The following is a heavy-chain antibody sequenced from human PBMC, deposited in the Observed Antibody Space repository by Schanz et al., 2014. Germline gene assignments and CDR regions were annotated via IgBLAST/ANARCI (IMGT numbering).Heavy chain of an antibody. CDR1: GFTFTGHW. V-gene: IGHV3-7*01. D-gene: IGHD3-22*01. Sequence: DVQLVESGGGLVQPGGSLRLSCAASGFTFTGHWMSWVRQAPGKGLEWVANIKEDGSKKYYVDSVRGRFTISRDNAKNSLYLQLNSLRVEDTAVYYCARSMIIVDKAFDYWGQGTTVTVSS. CDR2: IKEDGSKK. J-gene: IGHJ4*03. CDR3: ARSMIIVDKAFDY.